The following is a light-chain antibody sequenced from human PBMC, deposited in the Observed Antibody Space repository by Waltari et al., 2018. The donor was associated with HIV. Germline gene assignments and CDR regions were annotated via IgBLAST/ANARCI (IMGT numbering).Light chain of an antibody. Sequence: EIVLTQSPATLSLSPGERATLSCGASQTVSNNYLAWYQQKPGQAPRLLIYGASTRATGIPARFSGSGSGTEFTLTISSLQSEDFAVYYCQQYNKWPPFTFGPGTKVDIK. J-gene: IGKJ3*01. V-gene: IGKV3-15*01. CDR2: GAS. CDR1: QTVSNN. CDR3: QQYNKWPPFT.